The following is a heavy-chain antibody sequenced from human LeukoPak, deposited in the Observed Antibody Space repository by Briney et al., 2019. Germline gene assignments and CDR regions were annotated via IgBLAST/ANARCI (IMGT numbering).Heavy chain of an antibody. CDR1: GGTFSSYA. CDR3: ARTRVVVVAATGYDTSTFDY. J-gene: IGHJ4*02. Sequence: GASVKVSCKASGGTFSSYAISWVRQAPGQGLEWMGGIIPIFGTANYAQKFQGRVTITADKSTSTAYMELSSLRSEDTAVYYCARTRVVVVAATGYDTSTFDYWGQGTLVTVSS. V-gene: IGHV1-69*06. CDR2: IIPIFGTA. D-gene: IGHD2-15*01.